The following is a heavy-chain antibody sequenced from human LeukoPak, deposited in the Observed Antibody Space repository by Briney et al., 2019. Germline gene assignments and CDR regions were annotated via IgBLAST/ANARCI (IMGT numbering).Heavy chain of an antibody. V-gene: IGHV4-4*07. CDR3: ARVDLRAAYFDY. CDR1: GGSISSYY. D-gene: IGHD2-21*01. CDR2: IYSSGST. Sequence: SETLSLTCAVSGGSISSYYWSWIRQPAGKGLEWIGRIYSSGSTGYNPSLKSRVTMSVDTSKNQFSLKLSSVTAADTAVYYCARVDLRAAYFDYWGQGTLVTDSS. J-gene: IGHJ4*02.